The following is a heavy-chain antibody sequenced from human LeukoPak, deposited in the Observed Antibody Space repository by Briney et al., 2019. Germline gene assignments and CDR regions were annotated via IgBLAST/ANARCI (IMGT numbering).Heavy chain of an antibody. V-gene: IGHV3-30*04. Sequence: PGGSLRLSCAASGFTFSSYAIHWVRQAPGKGLEWLALISYDGSNKYYADSVKGRFTISRDNSRNTLYLQMNSLRAEDTAVYYCARDRASRASYYGMDVWGKGTTVTVSS. CDR3: ARDRASRASYYGMDV. J-gene: IGHJ6*04. D-gene: IGHD5-24*01. CDR1: GFTFSSYA. CDR2: ISYDGSNK.